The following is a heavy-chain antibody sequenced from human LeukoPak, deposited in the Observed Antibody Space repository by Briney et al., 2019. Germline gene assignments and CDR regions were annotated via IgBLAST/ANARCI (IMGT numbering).Heavy chain of an antibody. J-gene: IGHJ6*03. Sequence: PGGSLRLSCAASGFTFDDYSMHWVRQAPGKGLEWVSLISWDGGIIYYADSVKGRFTISRDNSKNSLYLQMNSLRVEDNALYYCAKDRCSNGIGCYFYYMDVWGKGTTVTISS. CDR3: AKDRCSNGIGCYFYYMDV. CDR1: GFTFDDYS. D-gene: IGHD2-8*01. V-gene: IGHV3-43D*03. CDR2: ISWDGGII.